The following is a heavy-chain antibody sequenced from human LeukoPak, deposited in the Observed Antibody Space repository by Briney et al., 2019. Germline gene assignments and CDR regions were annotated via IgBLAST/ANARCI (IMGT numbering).Heavy chain of an antibody. D-gene: IGHD6-13*01. Sequence: SETLSLTCTVSGGSISSYYWSWIRQPPGKGLEWIGYIYYSGSTNYNPSLKSRVTISVDTSKNQFSLKLSSVTAADTAVYYCARAIAALARPVDYWGQGTLVTVSS. J-gene: IGHJ4*02. CDR1: GGSISSYY. CDR2: IYYSGST. CDR3: ARAIAALARPVDY. V-gene: IGHV4-59*01.